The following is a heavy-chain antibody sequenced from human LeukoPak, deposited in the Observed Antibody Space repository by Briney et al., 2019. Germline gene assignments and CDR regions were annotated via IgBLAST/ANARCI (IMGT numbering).Heavy chain of an antibody. V-gene: IGHV1-8*01. D-gene: IGHD3-10*01. CDR2: MNPNSGNT. CDR1: GYTFTSYD. CDR3: ARARLTKGLYYHGSGSYYNKNWFDP. J-gene: IGHJ5*02. Sequence: ASVKVSCKASGYTFTSYDINWVRQATGQGLEWMGWMNPNSGNTGYAQKFQGRVTMTRNTSISTAYMELSSLRSEDTAVYYCARARLTKGLYYHGSGSYYNKNWFDPWGQGTLVTVSS.